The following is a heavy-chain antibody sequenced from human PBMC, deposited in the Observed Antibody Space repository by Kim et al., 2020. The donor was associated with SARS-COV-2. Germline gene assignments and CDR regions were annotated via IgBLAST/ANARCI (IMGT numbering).Heavy chain of an antibody. CDR3: ARQETGFTFDP. CDR2: IYYSGST. D-gene: IGHD3-10*01. J-gene: IGHJ5*02. CDR1: GGSISSSSYY. V-gene: IGHV4-39*01. Sequence: SETLSLTCTVSGGSISSSSYYWGWIRQPPGKGLEWIGSIYYSGSTYYNPSLKSRVTISVDTSKNQFSLKLSSVTAADTAVYYCARQETGFTFDPWGHGTLVTVSS.